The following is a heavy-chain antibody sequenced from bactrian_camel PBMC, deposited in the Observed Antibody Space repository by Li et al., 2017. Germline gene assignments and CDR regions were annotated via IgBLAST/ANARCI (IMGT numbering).Heavy chain of an antibody. V-gene: IGHV3S55*01. CDR2: VDSDGRP. CDR3: AADVGSMSDNCQPNY. CDR1: GYTYCSYD. J-gene: IGHJ4*01. Sequence: QVQLVESGGGSVQAGGSLRLSCAASGYTYCSYDMSWYRQAPGKEREFVSAVDSDGRPNYADSVKGRFTIPRDDAKNTMYLQMNNLQPEDTAMYYCAADVGSMSDNCQPNYWGQGTQVTVS.